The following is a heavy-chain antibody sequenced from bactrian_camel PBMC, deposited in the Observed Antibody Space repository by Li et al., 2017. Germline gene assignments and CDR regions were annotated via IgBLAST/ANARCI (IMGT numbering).Heavy chain of an antibody. V-gene: IGHV3S25*01. CDR2: INPGSSTT. CDR3: VRAWYSDYAPLY. D-gene: IGHD4*01. J-gene: IGHJ4*01. CDR1: GFTFGSRW. Sequence: QLVESGGGSVQPGGSLRLSCAASGFTFGSRWMYWVRQGPGKGLEWVSSINPGSSTTHYADSVKGRFTISRDNRKDMVYLLMDSLEAQGTAVYYCVRAWYSDYAPLYWGHGTQVTVS.